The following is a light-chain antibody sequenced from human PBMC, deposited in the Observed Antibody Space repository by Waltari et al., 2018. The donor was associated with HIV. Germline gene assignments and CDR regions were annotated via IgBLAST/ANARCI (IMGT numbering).Light chain of an antibody. CDR3: CSYAGGPFV. V-gene: IGLV2-23*02. Sequence: QSALTQPASVSGSLGHSVNMPFSRRDSAVGKYVFVSWYQHNPGQAPHLLIYDVNTRPSGVSLRFSGSKSGNTASLTISGLQAEDEADYYCCSYAGGPFVFGSGT. CDR2: DVN. CDR1: DSAVGKYVF. J-gene: IGLJ1*01.